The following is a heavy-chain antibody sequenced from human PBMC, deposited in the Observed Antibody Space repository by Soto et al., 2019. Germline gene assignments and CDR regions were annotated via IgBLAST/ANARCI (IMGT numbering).Heavy chain of an antibody. CDR2: TSGSGGST. Sequence: GGSLSLSCAASGFTFSSYAMSWVRQAPGKGLEWVSATSGSGGSTYYADSVKGRFTISRDNSKNTLYLQMNSLRAEDTAVYYCAKDRKVHGFDPWGQGTLVTVSS. J-gene: IGHJ5*02. CDR3: AKDRKVHGFDP. V-gene: IGHV3-23*01. CDR1: GFTFSSYA.